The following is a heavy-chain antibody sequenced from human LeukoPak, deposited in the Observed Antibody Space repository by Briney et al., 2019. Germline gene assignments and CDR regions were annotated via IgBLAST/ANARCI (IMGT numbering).Heavy chain of an antibody. CDR2: IYYSGST. J-gene: IGHJ3*01. CDR1: GVSISSYY. Sequence: SETLSLTCTVSGVSISSYYWSWVRQPPGKGLEWVGYIYYSGSTNYNPYLKRRVTISVDTSKNQFSLKLTSVTAADTAVYYRARENGSGTQGDFDLWGQGTMVTVSS. D-gene: IGHD3-10*01. V-gene: IGHV4-59*01. CDR3: ARENGSGTQGDFDL.